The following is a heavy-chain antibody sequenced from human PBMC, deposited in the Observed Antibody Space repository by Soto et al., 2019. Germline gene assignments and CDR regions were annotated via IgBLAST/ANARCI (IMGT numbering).Heavy chain of an antibody. D-gene: IGHD1-7*01. CDR2: IDPSDSYT. Sequence: GESLKISCKGSGYSFTSYWIGWVRQMPGKGLEWMGRIDPSDSYTNYSPSFQGHVTISADKSISTAYLQWSSLKASDTAMYYCARCWNYTTCWFDPWGQGTLVTVSS. CDR3: ARCWNYTTCWFDP. CDR1: GYSFTSYW. J-gene: IGHJ5*02. V-gene: IGHV5-10-1*01.